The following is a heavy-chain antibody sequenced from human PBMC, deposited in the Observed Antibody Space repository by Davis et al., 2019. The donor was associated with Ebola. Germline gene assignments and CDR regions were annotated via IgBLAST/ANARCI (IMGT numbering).Heavy chain of an antibody. CDR1: GGTFSSYA. CDR2: IIPIFGTA. J-gene: IGHJ3*02. V-gene: IGHV1-69*13. D-gene: IGHD6-13*01. Sequence: SVKVSCKASGGTFSSYAISWVRQAPGQGLEWMGGIIPIFGTANYAQKFQGRVTITADESTSTAYMELSSLRSEDTAVYYCALTQQLHDAFDIWGQGTMVTVSS. CDR3: ALTQQLHDAFDI.